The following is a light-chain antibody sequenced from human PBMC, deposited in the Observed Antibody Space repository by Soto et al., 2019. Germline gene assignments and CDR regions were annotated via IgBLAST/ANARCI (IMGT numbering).Light chain of an antibody. CDR1: QGINNY. CDR3: LQDINYPWT. V-gene: IGKV1-6*01. CDR2: AAS. J-gene: IGKJ1*01. Sequence: IQLTQSPSFLSASVGDRVTITCRASQGINNYLAWYQQKPGKAPKLLIYAASNLQSGVPPRFSGSGSGTDFTLAISSLQPEDSATYYCLQDINYPWTFGQGTKVDI.